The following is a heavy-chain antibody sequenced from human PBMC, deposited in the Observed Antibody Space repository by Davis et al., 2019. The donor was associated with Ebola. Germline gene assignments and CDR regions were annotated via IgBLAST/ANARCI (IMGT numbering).Heavy chain of an antibody. V-gene: IGHV3-7*03. J-gene: IGHJ4*02. Sequence: GGSLRLSCAASGFTFSTYYITWVRQAPGKGLEWVATIPHVGSEKYYVDSVYGRFTSSRDNSKNTLYLQMNSLRAEDTAVYYCAKGGSPWGRDYFDYWGQGTLVTVSS. D-gene: IGHD3-16*01. CDR3: AKGGSPWGRDYFDY. CDR2: IPHVGSEK. CDR1: GFTFSTYY.